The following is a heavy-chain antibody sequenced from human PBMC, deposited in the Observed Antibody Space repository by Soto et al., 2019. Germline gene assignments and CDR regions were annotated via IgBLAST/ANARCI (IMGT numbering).Heavy chain of an antibody. J-gene: IGHJ4*02. Sequence: GASVKVSCKASGYIFTNYYIHWVRQAPGQGLEWMAIINPLPTSGSTNYAKKFQDRVTVTRDTSTSTVYLELSSLRSDDTAVYYCARDLAAAAYWGQGTLVTVSS. CDR1: GYIFTNYY. CDR2: INPLPTSGST. V-gene: IGHV1-46*01. D-gene: IGHD6-13*01. CDR3: ARDLAAAAY.